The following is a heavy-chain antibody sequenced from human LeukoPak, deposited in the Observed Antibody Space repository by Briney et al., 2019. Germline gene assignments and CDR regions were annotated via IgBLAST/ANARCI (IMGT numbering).Heavy chain of an antibody. Sequence: GGSLRLSCAASGFTFSIYAMSWVRQAPGKGLEWVSAISGSGGSTYYADSVKGRFTISRVNSKNTLYLQMNSLRAEDTAVYYCAKGGYSGNVAYFDYWGQGTLVTVSS. D-gene: IGHD5-12*01. CDR1: GFTFSIYA. V-gene: IGHV3-23*01. CDR2: ISGSGGST. J-gene: IGHJ4*02. CDR3: AKGGYSGNVAYFDY.